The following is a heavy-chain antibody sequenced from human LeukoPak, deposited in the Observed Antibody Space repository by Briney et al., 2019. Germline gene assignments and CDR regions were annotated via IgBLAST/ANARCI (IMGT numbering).Heavy chain of an antibody. CDR2: INGDGSST. D-gene: IGHD2-15*01. J-gene: IGHJ4*02. CDR3: ARDHLSGAYCSGGSCYPDY. CDR1: GFTFSSYW. V-gene: IGHV3-74*03. Sequence: GGSLRLSCVASGFTFSSYWMHWVRQAPGKGLVWVSRINGDGSSTTYADSVKGRFTISRDNAKNTLYLQMSSLRAEDTAVYYCARDHLSGAYCSGGSCYPDYWGQGTLVTVSS.